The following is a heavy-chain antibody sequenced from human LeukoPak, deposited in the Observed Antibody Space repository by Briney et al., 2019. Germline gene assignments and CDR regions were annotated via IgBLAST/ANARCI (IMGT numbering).Heavy chain of an antibody. CDR3: AKDGEWRPAAD. V-gene: IGHV3-30-3*01. Sequence: GGSLRLSCAASGFTFSSYAMHWVRQAPGKGLEWVAVISYDGSNKYYADSVKGRFTISRDNSKNTLYLQMNSLRAEDTAIYYCAKDGEWRPAADWGQGTLVTVSS. J-gene: IGHJ4*02. CDR2: ISYDGSNK. D-gene: IGHD2-2*01. CDR1: GFTFSSYA.